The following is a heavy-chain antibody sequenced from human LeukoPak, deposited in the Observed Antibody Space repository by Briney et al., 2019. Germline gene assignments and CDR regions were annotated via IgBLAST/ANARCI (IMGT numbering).Heavy chain of an antibody. CDR3: AAVGEWLSNAFNT. J-gene: IGHJ3*02. CDR1: GFPFSIAW. D-gene: IGHD3-3*01. Sequence: PGGSLRLSCAASGFPFSIAWMSWVRQAPGKGLEWVGRIKSRGDGETRDYAAPVKDRFIISRDDSKNTLYLQMDSLRTEDTVIYYCAAVGEWLSNAFNTWGQGTLVTVSA. V-gene: IGHV3-15*01. CDR2: IKSRGDGETR.